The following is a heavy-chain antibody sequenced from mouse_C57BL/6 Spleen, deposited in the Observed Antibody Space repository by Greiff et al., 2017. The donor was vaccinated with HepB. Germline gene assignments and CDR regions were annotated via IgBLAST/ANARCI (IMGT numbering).Heavy chain of an antibody. V-gene: IGHV1-82*01. CDR1: GYAFSSSW. D-gene: IGHD1-1*02. CDR3: SRERWYSYSMDY. J-gene: IGHJ4*01. CDR2: IYPGDGDT. Sequence: VQLQQSGPELVKPGASVKISCKASGYAFSSSWMNWVKQRPGTGLEWIGRIYPGDGDTNYNGKFKGKATLTADKSSSTAYMQLSSLTSADSAFYFCSRERWYSYSMDYWGPGPSVTFSS.